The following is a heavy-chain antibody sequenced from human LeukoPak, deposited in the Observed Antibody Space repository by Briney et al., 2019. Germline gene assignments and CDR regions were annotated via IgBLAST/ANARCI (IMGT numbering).Heavy chain of an antibody. V-gene: IGHV4-39*01. CDR2: IYYSGTT. CDR1: GGSVGSSTYD. J-gene: IGHJ4*02. D-gene: IGHD2-2*01. CDR3: VRRVLSFSRPSNFDY. Sequence: SETLSLTCSVSGGSVGSSTYDWGWIRQPPGKGLEWIGNIYYSGTTYYNPSLKSRVTISIDTSKKQFSLKLTSVTAADTAVYYCVRRVLSFSRPSNFDYWGQGILVTLSS.